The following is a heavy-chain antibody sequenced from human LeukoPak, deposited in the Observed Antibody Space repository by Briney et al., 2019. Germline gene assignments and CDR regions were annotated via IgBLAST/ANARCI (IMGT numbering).Heavy chain of an antibody. CDR1: GFNFSDFY. Sequence: GGSLRLPCAASGFNFSDFYMSWIRQAPGKGLEWVSYIGSSGSTLYYADSVKGRFTVSRDNAKNSLYLQMNSLRAEDTAVYYCAKDSGGYSSSSFGSWGQGTLVTVSS. CDR3: AKDSGGYSSSSFGS. CDR2: IGSSGSTL. V-gene: IGHV3-11*01. D-gene: IGHD6-13*01. J-gene: IGHJ4*02.